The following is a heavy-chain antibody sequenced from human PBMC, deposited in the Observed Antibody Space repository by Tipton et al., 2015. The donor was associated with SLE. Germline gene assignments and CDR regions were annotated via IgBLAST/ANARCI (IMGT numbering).Heavy chain of an antibody. D-gene: IGHD1-20*01. V-gene: IGHV4-34*01. CDR1: GGSFSGYY. Sequence: TLSLTCAVYGGSFSGYYWSWIRQPPGKGLEWIGEINHSGGTNYNPSLKSRVTISVDTSKNQFSLKLSSVTAADTAVYYCAREEVTGTHFDYWGQGTLVTVSS. CDR2: INHSGGT. CDR3: AREEVTGTHFDY. J-gene: IGHJ4*02.